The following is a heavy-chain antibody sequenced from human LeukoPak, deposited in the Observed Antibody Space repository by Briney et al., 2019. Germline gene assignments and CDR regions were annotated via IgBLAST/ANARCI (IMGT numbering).Heavy chain of an antibody. Sequence: ASVKVSFKVSGYTLTELSMHWVGQAPGKGRERMGGFDPEDGETIYAQKFQGRVTMTEDTSTDTAYMELSSLRSEDTAVYYCATNIVGATGMGYFDYWGQGTLVTVSS. CDR1: GYTLTELS. V-gene: IGHV1-24*01. CDR3: ATNIVGATGMGYFDY. D-gene: IGHD1-26*01. CDR2: FDPEDGET. J-gene: IGHJ4*02.